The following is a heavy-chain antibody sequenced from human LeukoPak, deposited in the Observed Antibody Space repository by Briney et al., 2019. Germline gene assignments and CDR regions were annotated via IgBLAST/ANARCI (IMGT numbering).Heavy chain of an antibody. CDR1: GFTFSSYG. J-gene: IGHJ4*02. Sequence: GGSLRLSCAASGFTFSSYGMHWVRQAPGKGLEWVAFIRYDGSNKYYADSVKGRFTISRDNSKNTLYLQMNSLRAEDTAVYYCAKAQYNWNYEGVFDYWGQGTLVTVSS. D-gene: IGHD1-7*01. CDR3: AKAQYNWNYEGVFDY. CDR2: IRYDGSNK. V-gene: IGHV3-30*02.